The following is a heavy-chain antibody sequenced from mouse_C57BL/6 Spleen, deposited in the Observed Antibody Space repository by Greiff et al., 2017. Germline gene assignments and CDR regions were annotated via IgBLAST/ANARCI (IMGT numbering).Heavy chain of an antibody. CDR1: GYAFTNYL. Sequence: QVQLKQSGAELVRPGTSVKVSCKASGYAFTNYLIEWVKQRPGQGLEWIGVINPGSGGTNYNEKFKGKATLTADKSSSTAYMQLSSLTSEDSAVYFCARGNPNFYFDYWGQGTTLTVSS. D-gene: IGHD4-1*02. CDR3: ARGNPNFYFDY. V-gene: IGHV1-54*01. J-gene: IGHJ2*01. CDR2: INPGSGGT.